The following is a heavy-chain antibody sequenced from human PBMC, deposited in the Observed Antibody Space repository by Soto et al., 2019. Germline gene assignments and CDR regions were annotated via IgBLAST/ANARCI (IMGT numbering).Heavy chain of an antibody. D-gene: IGHD3-22*01. V-gene: IGHV3-23*01. CDR2: ISGSGGST. J-gene: IGHJ4*02. Sequence: GSLRLSCAASGFTFSSYAMSWVRQAPGKGLEWVSAISGSGGSTYYADSVKGRFTISRDNSRNTLYLQMNSLRAEDTAVYYCAKDRATMIVVAIDYWGQGTLVTVSS. CDR3: AKDRATMIVVAIDY. CDR1: GFTFSSYA.